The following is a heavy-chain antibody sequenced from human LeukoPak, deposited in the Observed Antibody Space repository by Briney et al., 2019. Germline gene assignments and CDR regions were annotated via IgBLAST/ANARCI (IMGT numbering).Heavy chain of an antibody. D-gene: IGHD3-3*01. CDR2: ISGSGGTT. J-gene: IGHJ4*02. V-gene: IGHV3-23*01. CDR1: RFTFSSYA. Sequence: GGSLRLPCAASRFTFSSYAMSWVRQAPGKGLEWVSAISGSGGTTYYADSVKGRFTISRDTSKNTLYLQMNSLRAGDTAVYYCARARVSPPFGVVTTIDYWGQGTLVTVSS. CDR3: ARARVSPPFGVVTTIDY.